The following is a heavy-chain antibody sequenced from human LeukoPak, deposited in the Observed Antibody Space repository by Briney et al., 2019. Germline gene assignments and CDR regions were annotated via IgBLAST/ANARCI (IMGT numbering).Heavy chain of an antibody. CDR2: INHSGST. D-gene: IGHD3-10*01. J-gene: IGHJ5*02. V-gene: IGHV4-34*01. CDR3: ARHYRILWFGGFDP. Sequence: GSLRLSCAASGFTFSNYAMSWIRQPPGKGLEWIGEINHSGSTNYNPSLKSRVTISVGTSKNQFSLKLSSVTAADTAVYYCARHYRILWFGGFDPWGQGTLVTVSS. CDR1: GFTFSNYA.